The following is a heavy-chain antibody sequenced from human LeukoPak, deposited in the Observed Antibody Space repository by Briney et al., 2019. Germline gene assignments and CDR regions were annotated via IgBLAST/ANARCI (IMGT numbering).Heavy chain of an antibody. CDR1: GFTFSSYT. CDR3: ARALTTLTYEGY. V-gene: IGHV3-21*01. J-gene: IGHJ4*02. D-gene: IGHD1-1*01. CDR2: ISGSNSYI. Sequence: GSLRLSCAASGFTFSSYTMHWIGQPPGKGLEWVSSISGSNSYIFYADSVKGRFTVSRDNAKDSLYLQMNSLRAEDTAVYYCARALTTLTYEGYWGQGTLVTVSS.